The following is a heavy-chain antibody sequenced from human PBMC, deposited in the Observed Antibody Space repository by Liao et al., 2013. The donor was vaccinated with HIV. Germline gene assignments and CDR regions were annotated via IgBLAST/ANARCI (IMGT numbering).Heavy chain of an antibody. D-gene: IGHD4-23*01. Sequence: QVQLQESGPGLVKSSETLSLTCTVSGGSMSAYYWSWIRQSPVKGLEWIGYIYYAGDTNYNPSLESRVTVSVDTSKNQFSLKLRSVTAADTAVYYCARETIYGGNSLDYWGQGTLVTVSS. J-gene: IGHJ4*02. CDR3: ARETIYGGNSLDY. CDR1: GGSMSAYY. V-gene: IGHV4-59*12. CDR2: IYYAGDT.